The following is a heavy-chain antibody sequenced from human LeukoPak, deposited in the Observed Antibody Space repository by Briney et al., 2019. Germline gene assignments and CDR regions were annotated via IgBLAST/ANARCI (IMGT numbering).Heavy chain of an antibody. Sequence: GGSLRLSCAASGFTVSFNYMNWVRQAPGKGLEWISVIYSGGRTYYADSVKGRFTISRDDSKNTLYLQMNSLRAEDTAIYYCARAQWRTYSYYYMDVWGKGTTVTVSS. CDR1: GFTVSFNY. CDR2: IYSGGRT. J-gene: IGHJ6*03. CDR3: ARAQWRTYSYYYMDV. D-gene: IGHD6-19*01. V-gene: IGHV3-53*01.